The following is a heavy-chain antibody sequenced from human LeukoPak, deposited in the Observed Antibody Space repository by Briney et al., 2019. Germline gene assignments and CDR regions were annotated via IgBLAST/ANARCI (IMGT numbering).Heavy chain of an antibody. D-gene: IGHD6-19*01. CDR2: ISSSGSTI. CDR3: AREARYSSGWYRRNYFDY. CDR1: GFTFSDYY. V-gene: IGHV3-11*01. Sequence: PGGSLRLSCAGSGFTFSDYYMSWIRQAPGKGLEWVPYISSSGSTIYYADSVKGRFTISRDNAKNSLYLQMNSLRAEDTAVYYCAREARYSSGWYRRNYFDYWGQGTLVTVSS. J-gene: IGHJ4*02.